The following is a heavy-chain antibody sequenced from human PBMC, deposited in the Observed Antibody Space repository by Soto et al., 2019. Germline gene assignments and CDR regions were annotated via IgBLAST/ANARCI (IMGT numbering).Heavy chain of an antibody. D-gene: IGHD6-19*01. Sequence: SETLSLTCAVYGESFSGHIWTWIRQTPGKGLQWIGQINHSGSASYDPSLKSRVTISVHTSNSQFSLELSSVTAADTAVYYCARGLITGSHYSGGWYYFDSWGQGTQVTVSS. CDR2: INHSGSA. CDR1: GESFSGHI. V-gene: IGHV4-34*01. J-gene: IGHJ4*02. CDR3: ARGLITGSHYSGGWYYFDS.